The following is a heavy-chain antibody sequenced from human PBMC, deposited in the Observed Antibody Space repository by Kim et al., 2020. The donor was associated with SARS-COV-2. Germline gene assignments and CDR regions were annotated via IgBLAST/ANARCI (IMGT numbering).Heavy chain of an antibody. Sequence: GGSLRLSCAASGFTFSSYAMHWVRQAPGKGLEWVAVISYDGSNKYYADSVKGRFTISRDNSKNTLYLQMNSLRAEDTAVYYCARPDIVVVPAAKRGGAFDIWGQGTMVNVSS. J-gene: IGHJ3*02. CDR2: ISYDGSNK. V-gene: IGHV3-30-3*01. D-gene: IGHD2-2*01. CDR3: ARPDIVVVPAAKRGGAFDI. CDR1: GFTFSSYA.